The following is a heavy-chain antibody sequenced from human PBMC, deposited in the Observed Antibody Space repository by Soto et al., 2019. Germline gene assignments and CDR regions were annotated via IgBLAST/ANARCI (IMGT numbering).Heavy chain of an antibody. CDR3: ARDLWGYCGTDCYPLDV. D-gene: IGHD2-21*02. J-gene: IGHJ6*02. Sequence: SDTLSPPCTGSGVSLSGDYSGGIRQPPGKGLEWIGYMYNTGSTVYNPSFKSRVTISVDTSKNQFSLKLNSVTAADTAVYYCARDLWGYCGTDCYPLDVWGQGTTVS. CDR2: MYNTGST. CDR1: GVSLSGDY. V-gene: IGHV4-59*01.